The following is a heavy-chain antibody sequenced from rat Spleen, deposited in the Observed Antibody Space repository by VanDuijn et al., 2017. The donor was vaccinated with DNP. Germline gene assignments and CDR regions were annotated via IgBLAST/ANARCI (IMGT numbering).Heavy chain of an antibody. V-gene: IGHV5S13*01. Sequence: EVQLVESGGGLVQPGRSLKLSCSASGFTFSNYGMAWVRQAPTKGLEWVASISTGGGDTYYRDSVRGRFTISRDNVRSTQYLQMDSLRSEDTATYYCTRDNYSSYMPYYYAMDAWGQGTSVTVSS. CDR1: GFTFSNYG. D-gene: IGHD1-2*01. J-gene: IGHJ4*01. CDR3: TRDNYSSYMPYYYAMDA. CDR2: ISTGGGDT.